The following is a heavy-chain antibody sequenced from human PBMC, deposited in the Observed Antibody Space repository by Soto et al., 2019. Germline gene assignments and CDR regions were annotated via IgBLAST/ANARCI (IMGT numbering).Heavy chain of an antibody. J-gene: IGHJ4*02. Sequence: KTGGSLRLSCAASGFTFSSYSMNWVRQAPGKGLEWVSSISSSSSYIYYADSVKGRFTISRDNAKNSLYLQMNSLRAEDTAVYYCARDPSWEPQARFDYWGQGTLVTVSS. CDR2: ISSSSSYI. D-gene: IGHD1-26*01. V-gene: IGHV3-21*01. CDR1: GFTFSSYS. CDR3: ARDPSWEPQARFDY.